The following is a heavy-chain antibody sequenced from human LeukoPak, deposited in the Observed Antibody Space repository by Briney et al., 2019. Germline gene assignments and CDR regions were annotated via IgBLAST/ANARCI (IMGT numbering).Heavy chain of an antibody. D-gene: IGHD1-26*01. Sequence: GGSLRLSCAASGFTFDDYGMAWVRQAPGKGLEWVSGINWNGGSTDNVDSVKGRFTISRDNAKNTLHLQMNSLRGEDTAFYYCAGSRDSGSYWDQWGQGALVTVSS. V-gene: IGHV3-20*04. CDR1: GFTFDDYG. CDR2: INWNGGST. CDR3: AGSRDSGSYWDQ. J-gene: IGHJ4*02.